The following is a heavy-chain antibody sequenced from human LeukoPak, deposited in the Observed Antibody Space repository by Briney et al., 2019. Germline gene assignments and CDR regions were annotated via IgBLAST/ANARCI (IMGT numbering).Heavy chain of an antibody. CDR2: IYSSGST. D-gene: IGHD6-25*01. CDR1: GGSISSGSYY. CDR3: AKSGGYGLIDY. V-gene: IGHV4-61*02. Sequence: SQTLSLTCTVSGGSISSGSYYWSWIRQPAGKGLEWIGRIYSSGSTNYNPSLKSRVTISIDTSKNQVSLKMSSVTAADTAVYYCAKSGGYGLIDYWGQGTLVTVSS. J-gene: IGHJ4*01.